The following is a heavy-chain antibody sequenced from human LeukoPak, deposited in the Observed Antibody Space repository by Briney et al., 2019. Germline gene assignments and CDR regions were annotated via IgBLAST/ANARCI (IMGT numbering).Heavy chain of an antibody. J-gene: IGHJ6*02. Sequence: GGSLRLSCAAPGFTFSSYGMHWVRQAPGRGLEWVAVISYDGSNKYYADSVKGRFTISRDNSKNTLYLQMNSLRAEDTAVYYCAKDRGYSYYYCGMDVWGQGTTVTVPS. V-gene: IGHV3-30*18. CDR3: AKDRGYSYYYCGMDV. CDR2: ISYDGSNK. CDR1: GFTFSSYG. D-gene: IGHD5-12*01.